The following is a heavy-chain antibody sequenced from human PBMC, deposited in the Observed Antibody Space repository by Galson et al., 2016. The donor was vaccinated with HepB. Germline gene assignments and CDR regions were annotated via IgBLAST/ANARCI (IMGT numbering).Heavy chain of an antibody. D-gene: IGHD6-19*01. CDR2: ISGVDGTT. J-gene: IGHJ4*02. CDR1: GFTFGSYP. CDR3: AKERRLAVPGLDH. Sequence: SLRLSCAASGFTFGSYPMTWVRQAPGKGLEWISTISGVDGTTYYADSVEGRFTISRDNSKNTLYLQMNSLTVEDTAVYYCAKERRLAVPGLDHWGQGALLTVSS. V-gene: IGHV3-23*01.